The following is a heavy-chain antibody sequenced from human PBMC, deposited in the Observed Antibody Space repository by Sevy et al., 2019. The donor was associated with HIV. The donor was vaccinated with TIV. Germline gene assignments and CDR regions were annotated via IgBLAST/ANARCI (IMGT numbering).Heavy chain of an antibody. CDR2: ISAYNDNT. CDR1: GYTFTSYG. J-gene: IGHJ3*02. V-gene: IGHV1-18*01. Sequence: ASVKVSCTASGYTFTSYGISWVRQAPGQGLEWMGWISAYNDNTNYAQKLQGRVTLTTDTSTSTAYMGLRSLRSDDTAVYYCARGYYDFWSGYYRRDAFDIWGQGTMVTVSS. D-gene: IGHD3-3*01. CDR3: ARGYYDFWSGYYRRDAFDI.